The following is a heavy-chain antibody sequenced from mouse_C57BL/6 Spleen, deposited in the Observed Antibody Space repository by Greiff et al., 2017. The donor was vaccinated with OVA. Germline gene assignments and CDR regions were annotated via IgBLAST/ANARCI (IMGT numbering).Heavy chain of an antibody. CDR2: ISYDGSN. V-gene: IGHV3-6*01. J-gene: IGHJ1*03. CDR3: ARDYYGSSDV. D-gene: IGHD1-1*01. CDR1: GYSITSGYY. Sequence: EVKLQESGPGLVKPSQSLSLTCSVTGYSITSGYYWNWIRQFPGNKLEWMGYISYDGSNNYNPSLKNRISITRDTSKNQFFLKLNSVTTEDTATYYCARDYYGSSDVWGTGTTVTVSS.